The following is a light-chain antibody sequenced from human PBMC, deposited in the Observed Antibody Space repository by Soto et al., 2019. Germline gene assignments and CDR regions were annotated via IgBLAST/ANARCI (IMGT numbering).Light chain of an antibody. Sequence: EIVLTQYPGTLSLSPGERATLSCRASQSVSSIYLAWYQQKPGQAPRLLIYGASSRATVIPDRFSGSGSGTDFTLTISRLEPEDFAVYYGQQYGSSHSWTFGHGTKVDIK. V-gene: IGKV3-20*01. J-gene: IGKJ1*01. CDR1: QSVSSIY. CDR3: QQYGSSHSWT. CDR2: GAS.